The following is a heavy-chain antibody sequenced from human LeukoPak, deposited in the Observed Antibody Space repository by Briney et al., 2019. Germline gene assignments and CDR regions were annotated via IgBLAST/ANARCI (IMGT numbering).Heavy chain of an antibody. D-gene: IGHD6-19*01. CDR1: GGSFSGYY. CDR2: INHSGST. V-gene: IGHV4-34*01. J-gene: IGHJ4*02. Sequence: SETLSLTCAVYGGSFSGYYWSWIRQPPGKGLEWIGEINHSGSTNYNPSLKSRVPISVDTSKNQFSLKLSSVTAADTAFYYCARQVDSGWSFYYFDYWGQGTLVTVSS. CDR3: ARQVDSGWSFYYFDY.